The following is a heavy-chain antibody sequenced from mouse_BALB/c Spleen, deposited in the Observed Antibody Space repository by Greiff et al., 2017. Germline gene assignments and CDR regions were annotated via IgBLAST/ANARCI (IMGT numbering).Heavy chain of an antibody. D-gene: IGHD2-4*01. Sequence: VKLMESGPGLVAPSQSLSITCTVSGFSLTGYGVNWVRQPPGKGLEWLGMIWGDGSTNYNSALKSRLSNSKDNSKSQVFLKMNSLQTDDTASYYCATMISARYYAMDYWGQGTSVTVSS. CDR1: GFSLTGYG. CDR2: IWGDGST. CDR3: ATMISARYYAMDY. J-gene: IGHJ4*01. V-gene: IGHV2-6-7*01.